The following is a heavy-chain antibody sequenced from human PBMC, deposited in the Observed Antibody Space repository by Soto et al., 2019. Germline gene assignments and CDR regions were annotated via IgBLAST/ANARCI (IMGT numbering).Heavy chain of an antibody. J-gene: IGHJ4*02. V-gene: IGHV3-23*01. CDR1: GFTFSSYA. CDR2: ISGSSLSI. Sequence: PGGSLRLSCVASGFTFSSYAMSWVRQASGKGLEWVSGISGSSLSIYYADSVKGRFTISRDNSKNTLYLRMNSLRAEDTAVYYCAKRYYYGSGPSYDPIDYWGQGTLVTVSS. D-gene: IGHD3-10*01. CDR3: AKRYYYGSGPSYDPIDY.